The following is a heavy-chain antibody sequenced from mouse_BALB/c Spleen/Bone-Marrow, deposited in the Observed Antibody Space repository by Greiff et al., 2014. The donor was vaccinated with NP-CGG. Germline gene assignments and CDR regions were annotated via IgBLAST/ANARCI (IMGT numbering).Heavy chain of an antibody. CDR1: GFNIKDYY. CDR3: NARGDYDFDYFDY. V-gene: IGHV14-4*02. D-gene: IGHD2-4*01. CDR2: IDPENGDT. Sequence: VHVKQSGAELVRSGASVKLSCTASGFNIKDYYMHWVKQRPEQGLEWIGWIDPENGDTEYAPKFQGKATMTADTSSNTAYLQLSSLTSEDTAVYYCNARGDYDFDYFDYWGQGITLTVSS. J-gene: IGHJ2*01.